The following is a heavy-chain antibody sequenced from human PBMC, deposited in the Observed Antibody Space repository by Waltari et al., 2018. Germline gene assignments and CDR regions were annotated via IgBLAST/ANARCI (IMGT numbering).Heavy chain of an antibody. J-gene: IGHJ6*02. D-gene: IGHD2-2*01. Sequence: QVQLQESGPGQVKPSETLSLTCDVSRGSIRSHYWSWIRRPPGKGLEGIGYIYYNGATNYNPSLMSRVTISVDTAKNQFSLKLTSVTAADTAVYYCARDRVVPADEPDYYGLDVWGQGTTVTVSS. CDR3: ARDRVVPADEPDYYGLDV. CDR2: IYYNGAT. V-gene: IGHV4-59*11. CDR1: RGSIRSHY.